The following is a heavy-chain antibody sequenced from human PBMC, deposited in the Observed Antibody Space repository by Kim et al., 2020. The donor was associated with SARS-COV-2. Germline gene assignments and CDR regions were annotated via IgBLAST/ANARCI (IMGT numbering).Heavy chain of an antibody. D-gene: IGHD3-9*01. CDR3: ASTGYFDHSMDV. V-gene: IGHV4-59*08. J-gene: IGHJ6*02. CDR1: VGSISSYY. CDR2: IYYSGST. Sequence: SETLSLTCTVSVGSISSYYWSWIRQPPGKGLEWIGYIYYSGSTNYNPSLKSRVTISVDTSKNQFSLKLSSVTAADTAVYYCASTGYFDHSMDVWGQGTTVTVSS.